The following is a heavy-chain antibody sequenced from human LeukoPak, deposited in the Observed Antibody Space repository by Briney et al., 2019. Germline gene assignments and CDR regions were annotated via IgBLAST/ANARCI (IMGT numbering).Heavy chain of an antibody. D-gene: IGHD4-23*01. V-gene: IGHV3-7*03. CDR3: VKDRGYSTFDY. CDR2: MNQDGSER. Sequence: GGSLRLSCEASGFPFSNSCMSWVRQAPGKGLEWVANMNQDGSERNYVDSVKGRLTISRDNAKGSLYLQMNGLRAEDTAVYFCVKDRGYSTFDYWGQGTLVTVSS. CDR1: GFPFSNSC. J-gene: IGHJ4*02.